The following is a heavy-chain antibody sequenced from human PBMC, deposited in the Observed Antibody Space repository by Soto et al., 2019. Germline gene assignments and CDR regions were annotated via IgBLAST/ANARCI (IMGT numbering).Heavy chain of an antibody. CDR2: IRYDGSNK. Sequence: QVQLVESGGGVVQPGRSLRLSCAASGFTFSSYGMYWVRQAPGKGLEWVAVIRYDGSNKYYEDSVKGRFTISRDKSKNTLYLQMISLGAEDTAEYYCARNEGFTGYWGQGTLVTVSS. D-gene: IGHD2-8*02. CDR3: ARNEGFTGY. CDR1: GFTFSSYG. J-gene: IGHJ4*02. V-gene: IGHV3-33*01.